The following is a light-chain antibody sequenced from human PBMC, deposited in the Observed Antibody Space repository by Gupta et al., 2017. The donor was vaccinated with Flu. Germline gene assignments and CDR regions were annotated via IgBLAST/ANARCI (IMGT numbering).Light chain of an antibody. CDR3: QRHRDWALIA. J-gene: IGKJ4*01. CDR1: QRVRSS. V-gene: IGKV3D-15*01. Sequence: GTLYVSPGERVTRSGRASQRVRSSMAWYKQRQRQAPKPLISGATASDTGVEDRFSGSGIGRWITLTISSRQPKDFAAYCCQRHRDWALIAFGGGTKVDIK. CDR2: GAT.